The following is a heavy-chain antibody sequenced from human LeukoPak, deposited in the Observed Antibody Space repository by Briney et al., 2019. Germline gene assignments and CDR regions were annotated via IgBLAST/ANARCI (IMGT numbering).Heavy chain of an antibody. Sequence: PGGPLRLSCAASGFTFTNAWMTWVRQAPGKGLEWVGRIKSKTDGGTTDYAAPVKGRFTISRADSKNTLYVQMNSLKSEDTAVYYCTTDQGVAGWANWGQGALVTVSS. J-gene: IGHJ4*02. CDR2: IKSKTDGGTT. CDR3: TTDQGVAGWAN. V-gene: IGHV3-15*01. CDR1: GFTFTNAW. D-gene: IGHD3-3*01.